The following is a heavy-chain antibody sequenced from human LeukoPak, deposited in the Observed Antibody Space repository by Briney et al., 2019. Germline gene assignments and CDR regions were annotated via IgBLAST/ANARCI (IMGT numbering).Heavy chain of an antibody. V-gene: IGHV4-39*07. Sequence: SETLSLTCTVSGGSISSSSYYWGWIRQPPGKGLEWIGSIYYSGSTYYNPSLQSRVTISVDTSKNQFSLKLSSVTAADTAVYYCARVSGGSYYLIRYWGQGTLVTVSS. CDR2: IYYSGST. CDR1: GGSISSSSYY. D-gene: IGHD1-26*01. J-gene: IGHJ4*02. CDR3: ARVSGGSYYLIRY.